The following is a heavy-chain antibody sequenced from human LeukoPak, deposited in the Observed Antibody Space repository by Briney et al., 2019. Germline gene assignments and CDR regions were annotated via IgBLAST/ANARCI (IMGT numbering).Heavy chain of an antibody. D-gene: IGHD1-26*01. CDR3: ARGKSRGSHIDY. CDR2: FYPSGST. J-gene: IGHJ4*02. V-gene: IGHV4-38-2*02. Sequence: SETLSLTCTVSGYSISSGYYWGWIRQPPRKGLEWIGSFYPSGSTYYNPSLKSRVTISVDTSKNQFSLKLSSVTAADTAVYYCARGKSRGSHIDYWGQGTLVSVSS. CDR1: GYSISSGYY.